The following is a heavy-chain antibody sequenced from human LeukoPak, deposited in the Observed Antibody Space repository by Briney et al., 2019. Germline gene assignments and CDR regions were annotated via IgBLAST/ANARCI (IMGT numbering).Heavy chain of an antibody. CDR1: GYTFTNNY. J-gene: IGHJ5*02. CDR3: AKDNSVGDIAWWFDP. CDR2: INPSGTWT. V-gene: IGHV1-46*01. D-gene: IGHD1-26*01. Sequence: ASVKVSCKASGYTFTNNYMHWVRQAPGQGLEWMGVINPSGTWTSYAQKFRGRITMTRDMSTSTDYMELRSLGFEDTAVYYCAKDNSVGDIAWWFDPWGQGTLVTVSS.